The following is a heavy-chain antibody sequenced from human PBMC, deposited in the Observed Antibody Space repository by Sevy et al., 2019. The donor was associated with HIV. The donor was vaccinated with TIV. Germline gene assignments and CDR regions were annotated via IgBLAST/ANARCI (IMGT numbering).Heavy chain of an antibody. Sequence: GGSLRLSCVASGFIFSDYWMTWVRQAPGKGLEWVANIKQDGNEKYYVDSAKGRFTISRDNAKNSVYLQVNSLRAEDTAVYYCAREAVAGRSGPWKADYYYAGIDVWGQGTTVTVSS. V-gene: IGHV3-7*01. CDR1: GFIFSDYW. CDR2: IKQDGNEK. J-gene: IGHJ6*02. CDR3: AREAVAGRSGPWKADYYYAGIDV. D-gene: IGHD6-19*01.